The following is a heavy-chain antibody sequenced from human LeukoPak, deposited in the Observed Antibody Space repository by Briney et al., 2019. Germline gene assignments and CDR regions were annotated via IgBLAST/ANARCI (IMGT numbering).Heavy chain of an antibody. V-gene: IGHV4-59*08. CDR3: ARHLRGSHFDY. CDR2: LSYIEST. J-gene: IGHJ4*02. CDR1: GASISSYY. Sequence: PSETLSLTCTVSGASISSYYWSWIRQPPGKGLEWIGYLSYIESTNYNPSLRSRVTISVDTSKNQFSLKLSSVTAADTAYYYCARHLRGSHFDYWGQGTLVTVSS. D-gene: IGHD5-24*01.